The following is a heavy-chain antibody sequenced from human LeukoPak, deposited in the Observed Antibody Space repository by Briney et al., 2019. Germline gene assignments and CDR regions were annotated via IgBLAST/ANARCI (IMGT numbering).Heavy chain of an antibody. CDR2: LSGSGGST. Sequence: PGGSLRLSCAASGFTFSSYAMSWVRQAPGKGLEWVSALSGSGGSTYYADSVKGRFTISRDNSKNTLYLQMNSLRAEDTAVYYCAKDRGRDFWSGYYTGMSDHWGQGTLVTVSS. V-gene: IGHV3-23*01. D-gene: IGHD3-3*01. CDR3: AKDRGRDFWSGYYTGMSDH. J-gene: IGHJ4*02. CDR1: GFTFSSYA.